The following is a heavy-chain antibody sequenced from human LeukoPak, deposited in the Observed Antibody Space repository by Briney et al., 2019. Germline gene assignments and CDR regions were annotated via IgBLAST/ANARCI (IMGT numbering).Heavy chain of an antibody. CDR3: ARDPWKMEWLAFDI. J-gene: IGHJ3*02. Sequence: PGGSLRLSCAASGFTFSDYYMSWIRQAPGKGLEWVSYISSSGSTIYYADSVKGRFTISRDNAKNSLYLQMNSLRAEDMAVYYCARDPWKMEWLAFDIWGQGTMVTVSS. V-gene: IGHV3-11*04. D-gene: IGHD3-3*01. CDR2: ISSSGSTI. CDR1: GFTFSDYY.